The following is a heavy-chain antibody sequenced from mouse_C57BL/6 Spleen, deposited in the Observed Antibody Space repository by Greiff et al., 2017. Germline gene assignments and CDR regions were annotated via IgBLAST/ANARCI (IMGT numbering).Heavy chain of an antibody. CDR3: ARRGFGNYEGYFDV. D-gene: IGHD2-1*01. J-gene: IGHJ1*03. Sequence: EVKVVESGGGLVQPGGSLKLSCAASGFTFSDYGMAWVRQAPRKGPEWVAFISNLAYSIYYADTVTGRFTISRENAKNTLYLEMSSLRSEDTAMYYCARRGFGNYEGYFDVWGTGTTVTVSS. V-gene: IGHV5-15*01. CDR1: GFTFSDYG. CDR2: ISNLAYSI.